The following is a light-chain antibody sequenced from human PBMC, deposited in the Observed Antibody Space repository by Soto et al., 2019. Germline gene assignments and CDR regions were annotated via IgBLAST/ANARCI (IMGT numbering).Light chain of an antibody. J-gene: IGKJ2*01. CDR2: GAS. CDR3: QQYGSSSYT. CDR1: QSVSSTY. Sequence: EIVLTQSPGTLSLSPGERATLSCRASQSVSSTYLGWYQQKPGQAPRLLIYGASSRATGIADRFSGSGSGTDFTLTMSRLEPEDFAVYYCQQYGSSSYTFGQGTKLEIK. V-gene: IGKV3-20*01.